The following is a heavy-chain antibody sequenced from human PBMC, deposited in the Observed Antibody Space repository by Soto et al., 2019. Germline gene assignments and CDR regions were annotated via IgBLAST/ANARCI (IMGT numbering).Heavy chain of an antibody. CDR1: GGSISRSDSY. CDR3: VREFLRYLEWHKSDRSDP. J-gene: IGHJ5*02. Sequence: QVHLQDSGPGLVKPSQTLALTCTVSGGSISRSDSYWSWIRQPPGTGLEWIGYIYYSGKAYYNPSLESRVFISIETCRNQFSLQLTSVTAADTAVYYCVREFLRYLEWHKSDRSDPWGPGTLVTVSS. CDR2: IYYSGKA. D-gene: IGHD3-3*01. V-gene: IGHV4-30-4*01.